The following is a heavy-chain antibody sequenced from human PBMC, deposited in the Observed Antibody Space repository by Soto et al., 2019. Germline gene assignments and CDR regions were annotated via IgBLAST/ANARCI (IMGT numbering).Heavy chain of an antibody. CDR1: GFNFGEYS. J-gene: IGHJ6*02. CDR3: ARDHSGSYSLNYYYGMDV. Sequence: GGSLRLSCTTSGFNFGEYSMSWVRQAPGKGLEWVGFIRSKGYGGTTEYAASVKDRFTISSDDSKSIAYLQMNSLKTEDTAVYYCARDHSGSYSLNYYYGMDVWDQGTTVTVSS. V-gene: IGHV3-49*04. D-gene: IGHD1-26*01. CDR2: IRSKGYGGTT.